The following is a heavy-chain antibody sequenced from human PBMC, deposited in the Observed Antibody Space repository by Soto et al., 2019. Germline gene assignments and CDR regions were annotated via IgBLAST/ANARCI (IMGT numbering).Heavy chain of an antibody. CDR2: VSYDGSNK. V-gene: IGHV3-30*03. D-gene: IGHD5-12*01. CDR1: GFTFSSYG. CDR3: HGYGY. J-gene: IGHJ4*02. Sequence: SLRLSCAASGFTFSSYGMHWVRQAPGKGLEWVAIVSYDGSNKYYTDSVKGRFITSRDISKNTLYLQMNILRAEDTAVYYCHGYGYWGQGTLVTVS.